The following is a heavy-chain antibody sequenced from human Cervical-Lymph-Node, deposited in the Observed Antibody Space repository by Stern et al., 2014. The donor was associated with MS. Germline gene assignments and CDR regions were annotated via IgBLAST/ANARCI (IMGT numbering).Heavy chain of an antibody. J-gene: IGHJ4*02. CDR1: GGSFSSYA. CDR3: AREATAHSGTFDF. CDR2: IIPMYCTA. V-gene: IGHV1-69*01. Sequence: QMQLVQSGAEMKKPGSSVKVSCKASGGSFSSYAVNWVRQAPGQRPEWMGGIIPMYCTANYAQEFQGRLTLIADESTSTAYMELISLTSEDTAMYYCAREATAHSGTFDFWGQGTLVTVSS. D-gene: IGHD1-14*01.